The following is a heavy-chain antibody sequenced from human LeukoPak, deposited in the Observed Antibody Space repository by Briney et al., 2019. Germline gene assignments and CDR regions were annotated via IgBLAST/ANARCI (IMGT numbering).Heavy chain of an antibody. V-gene: IGHV4-4*07. CDR2: IHSSGST. D-gene: IGHD5-18*01. CDR1: GVSITSYF. J-gene: IGHJ4*02. Sequence: SETLSLTCTVSGVSITSYFWSWIRQPAGKGLDWIGRIHSSGSTNYNPSLKSRVTISVDTSKNQFSLKLSSVTAADTAVYYCARDLAWIQLWTFDYWGQGTLVTVSS. CDR3: ARDLAWIQLWTFDY.